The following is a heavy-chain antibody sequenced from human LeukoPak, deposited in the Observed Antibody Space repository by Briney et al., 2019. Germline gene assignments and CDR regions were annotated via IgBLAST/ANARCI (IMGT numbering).Heavy chain of an antibody. Sequence: GGSLRLSCAASGFTFSDYYMSWIRQAPGKGLEWVSYISSSGSTIYYADSVKGRFTISRDNAKNSLYLQMNSLRAEDTAVYYCAKTRDYGDVDYWGQGTLVTVSS. J-gene: IGHJ4*02. D-gene: IGHD4-17*01. CDR3: AKTRDYGDVDY. CDR2: ISSSGSTI. V-gene: IGHV3-11*01. CDR1: GFTFSDYY.